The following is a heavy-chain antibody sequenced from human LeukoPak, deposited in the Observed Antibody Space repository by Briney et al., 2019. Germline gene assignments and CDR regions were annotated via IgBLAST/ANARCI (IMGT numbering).Heavy chain of an antibody. CDR3: ARDQFWSQAF. V-gene: IGHV3-33*01. Sequence: GGSLRLSCAASGFPYSDYGIHWVRQAPGKGLEGVAVSRFGKNKEYYADPVKGRFTISRDNPKNTLYLQMNSLRVEDTALYYCARDQFWSQAFWGQGTLVTVSS. CDR1: GFPYSDYG. D-gene: IGHD3-3*01. CDR2: SRFGKNKE. J-gene: IGHJ4*02.